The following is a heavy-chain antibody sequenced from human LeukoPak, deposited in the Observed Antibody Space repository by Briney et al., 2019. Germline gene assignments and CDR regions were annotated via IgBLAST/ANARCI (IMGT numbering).Heavy chain of an antibody. Sequence: ASVKASCKASGYTFTTHFIHWVRQAPGQGLQWMGMINPSGGSAIYAQKFQGRVTMTSDTSTSTVYMELRSLRSADTALYFCARARGELHRELDSWGQGTLVTVSS. CDR2: INPSGGSA. CDR1: GYTFTTHF. CDR3: ARARGELHRELDS. D-gene: IGHD1-26*01. J-gene: IGHJ4*02. V-gene: IGHV1-46*01.